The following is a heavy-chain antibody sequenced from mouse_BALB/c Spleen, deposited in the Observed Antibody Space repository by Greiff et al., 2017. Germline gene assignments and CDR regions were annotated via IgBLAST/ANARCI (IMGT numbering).Heavy chain of an antibody. CDR3: ARGWGYDPYYFDY. Sequence: EVHLVESGGGLVKPGGSLKLSCAASGFTFSSYAMSWVRQTPEKRLEWVASISSGGSTYYPDSVKGRFTISRDNARNILYLQMSSLRSEDTAMYYCARGWGYDPYYFDYWGQGTTLTVSS. CDR2: ISSGGST. J-gene: IGHJ2*01. CDR1: GFTFSSYA. V-gene: IGHV5-6-5*01. D-gene: IGHD2-2*01.